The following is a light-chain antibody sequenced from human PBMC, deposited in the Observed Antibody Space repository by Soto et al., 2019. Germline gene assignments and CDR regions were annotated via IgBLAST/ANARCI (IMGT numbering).Light chain of an antibody. CDR1: QDISNY. Sequence: EIQMTQSPSSLSASVGDRVTITCQASQDISNYLDWYQQKPGKAPKLLIHDAADLETGVPSRFSGRGSETDFTFTISSLQPEDVATYYCQQYDTLATFGPGTKVGIK. CDR2: DAA. J-gene: IGKJ3*01. V-gene: IGKV1-33*01. CDR3: QQYDTLAT.